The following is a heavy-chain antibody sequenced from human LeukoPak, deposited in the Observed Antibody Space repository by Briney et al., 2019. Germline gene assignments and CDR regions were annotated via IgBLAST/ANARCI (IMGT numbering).Heavy chain of an antibody. CDR2: INPSGGST. J-gene: IGHJ4*02. D-gene: IGHD3-22*01. Sequence: ASVTVSCKASGYTFTSYYMHWVRQAPGQGLEWMGIINPSGGSTSYAQKFQGRVTMTRDTSTSTVYMELSSPRFEDTAVYYCARDLGIYDSTRFDYWGQGTLVTVSS. CDR1: GYTFTSYY. CDR3: ARDLGIYDSTRFDY. V-gene: IGHV1-46*01.